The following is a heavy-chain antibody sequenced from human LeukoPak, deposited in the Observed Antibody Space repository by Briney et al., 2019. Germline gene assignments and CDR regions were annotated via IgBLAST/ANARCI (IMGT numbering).Heavy chain of an antibody. Sequence: ASVKVSCKASGGTFSSYAISCVRQAPGQGLEWMGGIIPIFGTANYAQKFQGRVTITADESTSTAYMELSRLRSEDTAVYYCAREARYCSGGSCSVPHAFDIWGQGTMVTVSS. CDR1: GGTFSSYA. J-gene: IGHJ3*02. V-gene: IGHV1-69*13. CDR2: IIPIFGTA. D-gene: IGHD2-15*01. CDR3: AREARYCSGGSCSVPHAFDI.